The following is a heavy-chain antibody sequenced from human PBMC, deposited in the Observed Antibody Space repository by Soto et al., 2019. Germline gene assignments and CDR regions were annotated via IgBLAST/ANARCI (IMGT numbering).Heavy chain of an antibody. CDR2: KYNRGST. CDR3: AIYQSITIFGMVTTVDY. V-gene: IGHV4-39*01. D-gene: IGHD3-3*01. Sequence: QLQLQESGPGLVKPSETLSLTCSVSGGSISSSSYYCGWIRQPPGTGLEWLGNKYNRGSTYYNPSAKSRVLISVDTSKNQFSLKLSSVNAADTAVYYCAIYQSITIFGMVTTVDYWGQGTLVTVSS. J-gene: IGHJ4*02. CDR1: GGSISSSSYY.